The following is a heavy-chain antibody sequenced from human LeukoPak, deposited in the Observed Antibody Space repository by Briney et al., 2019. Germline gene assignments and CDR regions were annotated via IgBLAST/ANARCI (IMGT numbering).Heavy chain of an antibody. V-gene: IGHV1-8*01. CDR1: GYMFSSYD. D-gene: IGHD2-8*01. J-gene: IGHJ5*02. CDR3: AREDIVLMVYET. Sequence: ASVKVSCKASGYMFSSYDINWVRQATGQGLEWMGWMNPNSGNTGYAQKFQGRVTMTRNTSISTAYMELSSLRSEDTAVYYCAREDIVLMVYETWGQGTLVTVSS. CDR2: MNPNSGNT.